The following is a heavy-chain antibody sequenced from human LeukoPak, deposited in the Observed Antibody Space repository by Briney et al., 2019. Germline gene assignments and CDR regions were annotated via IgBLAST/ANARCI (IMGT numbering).Heavy chain of an antibody. J-gene: IGHJ4*02. CDR2: ISTTSTAI. CDR1: GFTFDSFG. D-gene: IGHD2-21*01. V-gene: IGHV3-48*01. CDR3: ARELRQVIWGFFDY. Sequence: GSLRLSCEVSGFTFDSFGMNWVRQAPGKGLEWVAYISTTSTAIYYADSVEGRFTISRDNAKKSLYLQMSSLRAEDTAVYYCARELRQVIWGFFDYWGQGALVTVSS.